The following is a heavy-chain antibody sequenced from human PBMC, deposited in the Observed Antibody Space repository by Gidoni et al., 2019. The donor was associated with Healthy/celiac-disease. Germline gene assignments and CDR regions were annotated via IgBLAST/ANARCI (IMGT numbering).Heavy chain of an antibody. D-gene: IGHD3-10*01. CDR3: ATLGMVRGVVQNWFDP. V-gene: IGHV1-2*02. CDR1: GYHFTGYY. J-gene: IGHJ5*02. CDR2: INPNSGGT. Sequence: QVQLVQPRAEVKKPGASVMFPCKASGYHFTGYYMHWVRQAPGQGLEWMGWINPNSGGTNYAQKFQGRVTMTRDTSISTAYMELSRLRSDDTAVYYCATLGMVRGVVQNWFDPWGQGTLVTVSS.